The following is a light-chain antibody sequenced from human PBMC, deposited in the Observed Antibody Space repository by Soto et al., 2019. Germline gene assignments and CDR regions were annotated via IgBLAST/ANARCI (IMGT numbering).Light chain of an antibody. Sequence: QPVLTQPPSASGTPGQRVTISCSGSSSNIGSNYIYWYQQVPGTAPKLLIYRNNQRPSGVPDRFSGSKSGTSASLAISGLRSEDEADYYCNSYAGSNTLGVFGGGTKLTVL. CDR2: RNN. V-gene: IGLV1-47*01. CDR1: SSNIGSNY. CDR3: NSYAGSNTLGV. J-gene: IGLJ2*01.